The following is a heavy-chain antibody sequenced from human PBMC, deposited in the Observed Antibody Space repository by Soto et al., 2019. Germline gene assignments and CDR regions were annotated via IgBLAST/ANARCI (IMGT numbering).Heavy chain of an antibody. CDR1: GYSFAGYW. J-gene: IGHJ4*02. CDR2: IDPSDSQT. D-gene: IGHD3-22*01. CDR3: ARQIYDSDSGPNFQYYFDS. V-gene: IGHV5-10-1*01. Sequence: PGESLKISCNGSGYSFAGYWIAWVRQIPWKGLEWMGRIDPSDSQTYYSPSFRGHVTISAAKSITTVFLQWSSLRASDTAMYYCARQIYDSDSGPNFQYYFDSWGQGTLVTVSS.